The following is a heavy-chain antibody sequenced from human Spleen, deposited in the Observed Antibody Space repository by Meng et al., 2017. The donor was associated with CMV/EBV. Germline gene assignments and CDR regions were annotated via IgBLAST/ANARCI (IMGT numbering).Heavy chain of an antibody. CDR3: ARGRRYCSSISCYRPSKDYGMDV. D-gene: IGHD2-2*02. Sequence: SETLSLTCSVSGGSISSGNYYWGWIRQPPGKGLEWIGSIYYSGSTYYNPSLKSRVTISVGVSKSQFSLKLSSVTAADTAVYYCARGRRYCSSISCYRPSKDYGMDVWGQGTTVTVSS. CDR2: IYYSGST. CDR1: GGSISSGNYY. J-gene: IGHJ6*02. V-gene: IGHV4-39*07.